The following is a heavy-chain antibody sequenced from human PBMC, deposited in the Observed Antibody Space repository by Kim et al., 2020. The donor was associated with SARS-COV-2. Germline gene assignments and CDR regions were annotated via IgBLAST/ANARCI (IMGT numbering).Heavy chain of an antibody. J-gene: IGHJ6*02. CDR2: IIPIFGTA. D-gene: IGHD4-17*01. V-gene: IGHV1-69*13. CDR3: ARGVEGRWPLPHYYYYGMDV. Sequence: SVKVSCKASGGTFSSYAISWVRQAPGQGLEWMGGIIPIFGTANYAQKFQGRVTITADESTSTAYMELSSLRSEDTAVYYCARGVEGRWPLPHYYYYGMDVWGQGTTVTVSS. CDR1: GGTFSSYA.